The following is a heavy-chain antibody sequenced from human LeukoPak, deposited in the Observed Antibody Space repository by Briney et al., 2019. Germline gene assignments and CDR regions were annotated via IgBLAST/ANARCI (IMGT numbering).Heavy chain of an antibody. J-gene: IGHJ4*02. D-gene: IGHD1-26*01. V-gene: IGHV3-15*01. CDR2: IKSKTDGGTT. CDR3: TTVENYYVAFDY. CDR1: RFTLCNAW. Sequence: PGGSLRLSCAASRFTLCNAWMSWVREAPGKGLKWGGRIKSKTDGGTTDYAAPVKGRFTISRDDSKNTLYLQMNSLKTEDTAVYDCTTVENYYVAFDYWGQGTLVTVSS.